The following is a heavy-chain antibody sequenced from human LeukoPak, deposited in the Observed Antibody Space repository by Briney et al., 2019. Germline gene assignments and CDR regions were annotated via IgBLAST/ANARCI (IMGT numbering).Heavy chain of an antibody. CDR3: ARDSPRSDTAFGY. CDR2: IYYSGRT. D-gene: IGHD5-18*01. V-gene: IGHV4-59*01. Sequence: SETLSLTCTLSGRSLSSFYWSWIRQPPGGGLEWIGYIYYSGRTNYNPSLKSRVTITVDTSKNQLSLKLSSVTAADTAVYNCARDSPRSDTAFGYWGQGTLVTVSS. CDR1: GRSLSSFY. J-gene: IGHJ4*02.